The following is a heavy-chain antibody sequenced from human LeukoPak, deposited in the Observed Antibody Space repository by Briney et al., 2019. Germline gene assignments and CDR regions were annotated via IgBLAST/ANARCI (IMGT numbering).Heavy chain of an antibody. V-gene: IGHV5-10-1*01. Sequence: GVSLKISCKGSGYSFTSYWISWVRQLPGKGLEWMGRIDPSDSYTNYSPSFQGHVTISADKSISTAYLQWSSLKASDTAMYYCARLGGAHEVYYYGMDVWGKGTTVTVSS. CDR2: IDPSDSYT. CDR1: GYSFTSYW. J-gene: IGHJ6*04. D-gene: IGHD4-17*01. CDR3: ARLGGAHEVYYYGMDV.